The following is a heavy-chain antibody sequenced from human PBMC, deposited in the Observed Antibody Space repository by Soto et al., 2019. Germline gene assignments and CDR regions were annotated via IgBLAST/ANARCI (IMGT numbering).Heavy chain of an antibody. CDR2: ISAYDGKT. D-gene: IGHD3-3*01. CDR3: ARDPHEFWTSYWFDP. J-gene: IGHJ5*02. Sequence: ASVKVSCKNSGYTFNTYGINWVRQAPGQGLELMGWISAYDGKTTYAEKFQGRVTLTTDTSTSTAYMELRSLRSDDTAIYYCARDPHEFWTSYWFDPWGQGTPVTVSS. V-gene: IGHV1-18*01. CDR1: GYTFNTYG.